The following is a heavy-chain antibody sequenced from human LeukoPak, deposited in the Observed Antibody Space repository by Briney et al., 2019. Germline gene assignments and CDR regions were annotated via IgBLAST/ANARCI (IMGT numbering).Heavy chain of an antibody. CDR1: GFIFSNYV. Sequence: GGSLRLSCAASGFIFSNYVMSWVRQAPGKGLEWVSDISGSGGKTYYADSVKGRFTMSRDNSKNTLYLQMNSLRAEDTAVYYCARPVAVAGQPPNDAFDIWGQGTMVTVSS. J-gene: IGHJ3*02. CDR2: ISGSGGKT. V-gene: IGHV3-23*01. CDR3: ARPVAVAGQPPNDAFDI. D-gene: IGHD6-19*01.